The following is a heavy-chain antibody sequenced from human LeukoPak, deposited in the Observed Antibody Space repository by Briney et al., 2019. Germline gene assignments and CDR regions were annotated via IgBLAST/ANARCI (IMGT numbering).Heavy chain of an antibody. CDR3: ARSPWGFGGWLQPHYYYGMDV. Sequence: QAGRSLRLPCAASGFTFSSYAMHWVRQAPGKGLEWVAVISYDGSNKYYADSVKGRFTISRDNSKNTLYLQMNSLRAEDTAVYYCARSPWGFGGWLQPHYYYGMDVRGQGTTVTVSS. CDR1: GFTFSSYA. V-gene: IGHV3-30*04. CDR2: ISYDGSNK. J-gene: IGHJ6*02. D-gene: IGHD5-18*01.